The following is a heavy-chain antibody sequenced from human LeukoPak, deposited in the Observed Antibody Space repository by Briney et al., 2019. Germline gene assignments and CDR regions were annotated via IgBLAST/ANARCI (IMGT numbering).Heavy chain of an antibody. CDR2: IYTSGST. CDR1: GGSISSGSYY. V-gene: IGHV4-61*02. Sequence: PSETLSLTCTVSGGSISSGSYYWNWIRQPAGKGLEWIGRIYTSGSTNYNPSLKSRVTISVDTSKNQFSLNLSSVTAADTAVYYCARNRDDYNLVFDHWGQGTLVTVSS. CDR3: ARNRDDYNLVFDH. J-gene: IGHJ4*02. D-gene: IGHD5-24*01.